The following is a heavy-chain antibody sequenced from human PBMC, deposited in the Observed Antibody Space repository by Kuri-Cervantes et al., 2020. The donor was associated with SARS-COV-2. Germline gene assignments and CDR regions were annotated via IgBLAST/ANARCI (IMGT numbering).Heavy chain of an antibody. J-gene: IGHJ4*02. V-gene: IGHV3-7*01. D-gene: IGHD2-2*01. Sequence: ETLSLTCAASGFSLSGFWMTWVRQAPGKGLEWVAYIRQDGGDTYYEDSVKGRFTISRDDAKNSVYLQMNNMRVEDTAVFYCARVGPLSSWYPTRYLDSWGQGTLVTVSS. CDR3: ARVGPLSSWYPTRYLDS. CDR2: IRQDGGDT. CDR1: GFSLSGFW.